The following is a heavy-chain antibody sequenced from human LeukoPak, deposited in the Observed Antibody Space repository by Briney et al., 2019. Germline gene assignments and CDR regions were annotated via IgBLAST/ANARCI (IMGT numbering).Heavy chain of an antibody. CDR3: ARDRAAMVTAWFDP. J-gene: IGHJ5*02. V-gene: IGHV1-18*01. D-gene: IGHD5-18*01. Sequence: ASVKVSCKASGYTFTSYGISWVRRAPGQGLEWMGWVSAYNGNTNYAQKLQGRVTMTTDTSTSTAYMELRSLRSDDTAVYYCARDRAAMVTAWFDPWGQGTLVTVSS. CDR2: VSAYNGNT. CDR1: GYTFTSYG.